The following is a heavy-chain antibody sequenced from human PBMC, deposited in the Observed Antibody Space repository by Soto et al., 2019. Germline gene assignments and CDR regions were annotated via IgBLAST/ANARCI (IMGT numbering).Heavy chain of an antibody. CDR2: INPSGGST. CDR3: ARDVGMASRPYLDY. J-gene: IGHJ4*02. V-gene: IGHV1-46*01. CDR1: GYTFTTYY. Sequence: ASVKVSCKASGYTFTTYYMYWVREAPGQGLEWMGIINPSGGSTSFAQKFQGRVTMTRDTSTSTVYMELISLTSEDTAVYYCARDVGMASRPYLDYWGQGTLVTVSS. D-gene: IGHD6-6*01.